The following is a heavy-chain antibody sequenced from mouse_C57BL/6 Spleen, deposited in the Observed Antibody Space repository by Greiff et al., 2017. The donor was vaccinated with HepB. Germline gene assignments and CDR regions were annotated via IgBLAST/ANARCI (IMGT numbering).Heavy chain of an antibody. CDR1: GYTFTSYW. CDR3: ARSDYGYDVPFAY. D-gene: IGHD2-2*01. J-gene: IGHJ3*01. Sequence: VQLQQPGAELLRPGSSVKLSCKASGYTFTSYWMHWVKQRPIQGLEWIGNIDPSDSETHYNQKFKDKATLTVDKSSSTAYLRLSRLTSEDSAVYYCARSDYGYDVPFAYWGQGTLVTVSA. CDR2: IDPSDSET. V-gene: IGHV1-52*01.